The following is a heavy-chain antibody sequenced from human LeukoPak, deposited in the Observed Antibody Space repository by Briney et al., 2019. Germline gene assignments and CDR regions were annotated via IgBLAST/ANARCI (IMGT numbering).Heavy chain of an antibody. CDR2: ISSSDTYT. J-gene: IGHJ4*02. CDR3: ARDYYKNFDY. V-gene: IGHV3-11*06. Sequence: GGSLRLSCAASGFTFSDYYMSWIRQAPGKGLEWVSYISSSDTYTNYADSVKGRFTISRDNAKNSLYLQMNSLRAEDTAVYYCARDYYKNFDYWGQGTLVTVSS. D-gene: IGHD3-22*01. CDR1: GFTFSDYY.